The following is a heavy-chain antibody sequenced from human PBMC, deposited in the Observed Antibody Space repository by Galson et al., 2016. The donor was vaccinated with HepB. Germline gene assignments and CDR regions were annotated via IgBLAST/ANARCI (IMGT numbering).Heavy chain of an antibody. V-gene: IGHV5-51*01. Sequence: QSGAEVKKPGESLKISCKGSGYRFTRYWIAWVRQMPGKGLEWMGIIYPGDSDARYSPSLQGQVIMSADKSISTAYLQWSSLKASDGAIYYCARQQKDVVVPAAPYGLDVWGQGTTVTVSS. J-gene: IGHJ6*02. CDR1: GYRFTRYW. D-gene: IGHD2-2*01. CDR2: IYPGDSDA. CDR3: ARQQKDVVVPAAPYGLDV.